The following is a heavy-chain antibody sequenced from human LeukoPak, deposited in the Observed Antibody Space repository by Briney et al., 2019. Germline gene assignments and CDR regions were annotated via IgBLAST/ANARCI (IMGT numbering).Heavy chain of an antibody. CDR1: GVTISGHW. CDR3: ARIITAAAADC. D-gene: IGHD6-13*01. Sequence: PGGSLRLSCVASGVTISGHWMHWVRQAPGKGLAWVSRVDSDGTTTRYADSVKGRFTISRDNAKNTVYLQMNSLRAEDTAVYYCARIITAAAADCWGQGTLVAVSS. CDR2: VDSDGTTT. J-gene: IGHJ4*02. V-gene: IGHV3-74*01.